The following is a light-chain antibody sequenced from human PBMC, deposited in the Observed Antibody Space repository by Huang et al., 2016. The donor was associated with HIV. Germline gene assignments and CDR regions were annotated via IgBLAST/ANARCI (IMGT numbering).Light chain of an antibody. Sequence: IVMTQSPLSLPVTPGEPASISCRSSQSLVHDNGYSYVDWYLQKPGQSPQVLVYMPSIRAPGVPDRVSGSGSGTNFTLEINRVETEDVGNYYGMQSLQSLTFGGGTKVEIK. CDR1: QSLVHDNGYSY. J-gene: IGKJ4*01. CDR2: MPS. V-gene: IGKV2-28*01. CDR3: MQSLQSLT.